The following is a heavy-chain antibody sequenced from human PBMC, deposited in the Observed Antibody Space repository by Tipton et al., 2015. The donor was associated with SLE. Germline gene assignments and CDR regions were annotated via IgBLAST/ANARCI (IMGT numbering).Heavy chain of an antibody. CDR2: IYTSGST. V-gene: IGHV4-4*09. CDR1: GGSISSYY. CDR3: ARATYGAYYFDY. Sequence: TLSLTCTVSGGSISSYYWSWIRQPPGKGLEWIGYIYTSGSTNYNPSLKSRVTISVDTSKNQFSLKLSSVTAADTAVYYCARATYGAYYFDYWGQGTLVTVSS. D-gene: IGHD4-17*01. J-gene: IGHJ4*02.